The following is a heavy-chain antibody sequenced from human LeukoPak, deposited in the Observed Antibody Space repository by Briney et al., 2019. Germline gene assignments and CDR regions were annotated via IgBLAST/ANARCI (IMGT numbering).Heavy chain of an antibody. CDR1: GFTVSSNF. CDR2: FYAGGTT. V-gene: IGHV3-53*01. D-gene: IGHD1-26*01. J-gene: IGHJ4*02. Sequence: GGSLRLSCAASGFTVSSNFMYWLRQAPGKGLEWVSVFYAGGTTHHADSVKGRFTISRDNFRNTLYLQMNSLRAEDTAVYYCARGIVGATTSAYFDYWGQGTLVTVSS. CDR3: ARGIVGATTSAYFDY.